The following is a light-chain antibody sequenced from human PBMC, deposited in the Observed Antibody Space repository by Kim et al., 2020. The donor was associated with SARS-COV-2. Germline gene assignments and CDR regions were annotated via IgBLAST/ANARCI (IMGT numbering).Light chain of an antibody. J-gene: IGLJ1*01. CDR2: RGN. CDR3: AAWDDSLSAYV. CDR1: RSNIGNNH. V-gene: IGLV1-47*01. Sequence: GQSVTISCSGSRSNIGNNHIYWYRQVPGAAPTLLIYRGNSRPSGVSDRFSGSRSDTSASLAISGLRTEDEANYYCAAWDDSLSAYVFGSGTQLTVL.